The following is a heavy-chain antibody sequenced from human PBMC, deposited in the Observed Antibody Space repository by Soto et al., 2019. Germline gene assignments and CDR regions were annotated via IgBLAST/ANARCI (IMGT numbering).Heavy chain of an antibody. V-gene: IGHV3-30*03. CDR1: GFAFSSYG. CDR2: ISYDGSLQ. CDR3: VSDRGYGHASVPYS. Sequence: QAQLVESGGGVVQPGRSLRLSCAASGFAFSSYGMHWVRQAPGTGLEWVAVISYDGSLQHYADSVKGRFTISRDNAKKMVLLQRSSLRAEETAVYYCVSDRGYGHASVPYSWGQGTLVSVSS. J-gene: IGHJ4*02. D-gene: IGHD5-18*01.